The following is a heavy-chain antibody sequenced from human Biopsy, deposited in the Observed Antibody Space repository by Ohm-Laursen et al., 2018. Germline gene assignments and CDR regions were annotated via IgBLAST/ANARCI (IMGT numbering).Heavy chain of an antibody. V-gene: IGHV3-11*01. CDR3: ARGKYKDFSTGLPRPYHYTLDF. CDR1: GLIFSDYY. J-gene: IGHJ6*02. CDR2: ISARDGVV. Sequence: GSLRLSCTASGLIFSDYYMSWIRQAPGKGLEWIAYISARDGVVYNADSVKGRFTISRDNTNNSLYLQMTSLRPEDTAVFYCARGKYKDFSTGLPRPYHYTLDFWGPGTTVTVSS. D-gene: IGHD3-22*01.